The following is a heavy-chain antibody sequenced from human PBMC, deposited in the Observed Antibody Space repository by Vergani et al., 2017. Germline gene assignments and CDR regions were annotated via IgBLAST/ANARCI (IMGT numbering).Heavy chain of an antibody. CDR2: INHRGST. Sequence: QVQLQQWGAGLLKPSETLSLTCAVYGGSFSGYYWSWIRQPPGKGLEWIGEINHRGSTNSNPSLKSRVTISVDTSKNQFSLKLSSVTAADTAVYYCARGRKYSSSWYRGGFDYWGQGTLVTVSS. D-gene: IGHD6-13*01. J-gene: IGHJ4*02. V-gene: IGHV4-34*01. CDR3: ARGRKYSSSWYRGGFDY. CDR1: GGSFSGYY.